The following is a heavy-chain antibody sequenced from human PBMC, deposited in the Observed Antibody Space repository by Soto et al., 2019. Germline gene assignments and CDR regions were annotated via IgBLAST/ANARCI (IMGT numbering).Heavy chain of an antibody. J-gene: IGHJ6*02. CDR1: GGSISSYY. CDR2: IYYSGST. D-gene: IGHD6-6*01. V-gene: IGHV4-59*01. CDR3: ARVRDSSSSMLMTYYYYGMDV. Sequence: SETLSLTCTVSGGSISSYYWSWIRQPPGKGLEWIGYIYYSGSTNYNPSLKSRVTISVDTSKNQFSLKLSSVTAADTAVYYCARVRDSSSSMLMTYYYYGMDVWGQGTTVTVSS.